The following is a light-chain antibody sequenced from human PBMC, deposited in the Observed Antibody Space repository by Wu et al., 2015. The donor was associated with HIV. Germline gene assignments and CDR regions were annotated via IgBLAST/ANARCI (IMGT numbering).Light chain of an antibody. CDR3: QQYNDWPPWT. CDR1: QSVTSN. V-gene: IGKV3-15*01. J-gene: IGKJ1*01. CDR2: ASS. Sequence: EIVMTQSPATLSVSPGERATLSCRASQSVTSNLAWYQQKPGQSPRLLIYASSTGATGIPARFSGTGSGTEFTLTISSMQSEDFAVYYCQQYNDWPPWTFGQGTKVEIK.